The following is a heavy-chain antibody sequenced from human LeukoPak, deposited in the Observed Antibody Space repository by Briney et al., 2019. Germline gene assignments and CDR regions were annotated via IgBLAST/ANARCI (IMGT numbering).Heavy chain of an antibody. J-gene: IGHJ4*02. Sequence: PSETLSLTCAVSGYSISSGYYWGWIRQPPGKGLEWIGNIYHSGSTYYNPSLKSRVTISVDTSKNQFSLKLSSVTAADTAVYYCAKSSGFDYWGQGTLVTVSS. CDR3: AKSSGFDY. CDR2: IYHSGST. V-gene: IGHV4-38-2*01. CDR1: GYSISSGYY. D-gene: IGHD6-19*01.